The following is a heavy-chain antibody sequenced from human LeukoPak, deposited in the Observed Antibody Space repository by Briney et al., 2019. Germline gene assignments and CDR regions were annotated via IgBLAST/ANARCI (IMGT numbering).Heavy chain of an antibody. D-gene: IGHD5-12*01. CDR2: INHSGST. CDR1: GGSFSGYY. V-gene: IGHV4-34*01. J-gene: IGHJ4*02. Sequence: SETLSLTCAVYGGSFSGYYWSWIRQPPGKGLEWIGEINHSGSTNYNPSLKSRVTISVDTSKNQFSLKLSSVTAADTAVYYCAKERGRSGYAEGSIDYWGQGTLVTVSS. CDR3: AKERGRSGYAEGSIDY.